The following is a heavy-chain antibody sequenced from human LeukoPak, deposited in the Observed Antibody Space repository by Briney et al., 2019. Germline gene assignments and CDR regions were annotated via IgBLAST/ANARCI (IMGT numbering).Heavy chain of an antibody. J-gene: IGHJ4*02. CDR1: GYTFTSYG. CDR3: AREGRYFDWLLLYYFDY. CDR2: ISAYNGNT. Sequence: GASVKVSCKASGYTFTSYGISWVRQAPGQGLEWMGWISAYNGNTNYAQKLQGRVTMTTDTSTGTAYMELRSLRSDDTAVYYCAREGRYFDWLLLYYFDYWGQGTLVTVSS. D-gene: IGHD3-9*01. V-gene: IGHV1-18*01.